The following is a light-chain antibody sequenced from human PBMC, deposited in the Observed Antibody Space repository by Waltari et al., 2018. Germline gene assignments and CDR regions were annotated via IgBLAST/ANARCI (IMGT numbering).Light chain of an antibody. CDR1: SSDVGNYNI. CDR2: DVS. V-gene: IGLV2-23*02. CDR3: CSYAGSSTWV. Sequence: QSALTQPASVSGSPGQSITISCTGTSSDVGNYNIVSWYQQHPGKAPKLMIYDVSKRPSGVSYRFSGSKSGNTASQTISGLQAEDEADYYCCSYAGSSTWVFGGGTKLTVL. J-gene: IGLJ3*02.